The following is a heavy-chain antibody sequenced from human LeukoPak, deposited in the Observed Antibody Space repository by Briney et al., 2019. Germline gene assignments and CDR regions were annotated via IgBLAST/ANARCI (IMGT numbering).Heavy chain of an antibody. CDR3: ARDKRDPSYHYYGMDV. V-gene: IGHV1-69*13. J-gene: IGHJ6*04. Sequence: SVKVSCKASGGTFSSYAISWVRQAPGQGLEWMGGIIPIFGTANYAQKFQGRVTITADESTSTAYMELSSLRSEDTAVYYCARDKRDPSYHYYGMDVWGKGTTVTVSS. CDR1: GGTFSSYA. CDR2: IIPIFGTA.